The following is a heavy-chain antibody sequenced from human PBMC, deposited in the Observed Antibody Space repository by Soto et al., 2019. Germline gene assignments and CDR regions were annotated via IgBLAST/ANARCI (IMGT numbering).Heavy chain of an antibody. CDR3: AKDHGSGSYYKPLYAFDI. CDR2: ISWNSGSI. V-gene: IGHV3-9*01. D-gene: IGHD3-10*01. CDR1: GFTFDDYA. Sequence: PGGSLRLSCAASGFTFDDYAMHWVRQAPGKGLEWVSGISWNSGSIGYADSVKGRFTISRDNAKNSLYLQMNSLRAEDTALYYCAKDHGSGSYYKPLYAFDIWGQGTMVTVSS. J-gene: IGHJ3*02.